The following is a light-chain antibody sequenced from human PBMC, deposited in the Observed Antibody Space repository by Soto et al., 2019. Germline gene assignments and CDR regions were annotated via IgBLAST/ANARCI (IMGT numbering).Light chain of an antibody. J-gene: IGLJ2*01. CDR2: INSDGSH. CDR3: QTWGTGIRI. V-gene: IGLV4-69*01. CDR1: SGHRNYA. Sequence: QLVLTQSPSASASLGASVKLTCTLSSGHRNYAIAWHQQQPDKGPRYLMKINSDGSHSKGDGIPDRFSGSISGSERYLTISSLQSEDEADYYCQTWGTGIRIFGGGTKLTVL.